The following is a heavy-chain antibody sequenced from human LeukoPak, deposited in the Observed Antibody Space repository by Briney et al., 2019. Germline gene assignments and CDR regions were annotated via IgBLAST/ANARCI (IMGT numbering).Heavy chain of an antibody. J-gene: IGHJ4*02. CDR1: GFAFRNYA. CDR2: ISYSGAKS. V-gene: IGHV3-23*01. Sequence: PGGYLRLSCEASGFAFRNYAMTWVRQAPGKGLEGVAAISYSGAKSSYADSVKGRYTISRDNSKNRLYLQMNSLRVEDTAVYSCARDWRCDCWGQGTLVTVSS. D-gene: IGHD1-1*01. CDR3: ARDWRCDC.